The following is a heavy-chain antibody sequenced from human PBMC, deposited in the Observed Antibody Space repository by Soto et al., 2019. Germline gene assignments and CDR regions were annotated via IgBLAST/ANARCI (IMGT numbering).Heavy chain of an antibody. Sequence: SETLSLTCTVSGGSISSGGYYWSWIRQHPGKGLEWIGYIYYSGSTYYNPSLKSRVTISVDTSKNQFSLKLSSVTAADTAVYYWARDAGGPADYWGQGTLVTVSS. J-gene: IGHJ4*02. CDR1: GGSISSGGYY. CDR3: ARDAGGPADY. V-gene: IGHV4-31*03. D-gene: IGHD2-15*01. CDR2: IYYSGST.